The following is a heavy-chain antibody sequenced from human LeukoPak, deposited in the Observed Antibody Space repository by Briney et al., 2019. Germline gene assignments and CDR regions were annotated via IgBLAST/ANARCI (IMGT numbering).Heavy chain of an antibody. CDR1: GYTFTGYY. CDR3: ASTRASSGLSPTDY. CDR2: INPNSGGT. V-gene: IGHV1-2*02. Sequence: ASVKVSCKASGYTFTGYYMHWVRQAPGQGLEWMGWINPNSGGTNYAQKFQGRVTMTRDTSISTAYMELRSLRSDDTAVYYCASTRASSGLSPTDYWGQGTLVTVSS. D-gene: IGHD6-19*01. J-gene: IGHJ4*02.